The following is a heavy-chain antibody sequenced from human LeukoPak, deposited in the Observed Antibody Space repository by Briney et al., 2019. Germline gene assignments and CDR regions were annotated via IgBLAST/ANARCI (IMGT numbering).Heavy chain of an antibody. J-gene: IGHJ4*02. CDR2: IRSKANGGTI. Sequence: GGPLRLSCTASGFTFGDYAMSWFRQAPGKGLEWVGFIRSKANGGTIEYAASVKGRFTISRDDSKSIAYLQMNSLKTEDTAVYYCTRGGSYQLFDYWGQGTLVTVSS. CDR1: GFTFGDYA. V-gene: IGHV3-49*03. CDR3: TRGGSYQLFDY. D-gene: IGHD1-26*01.